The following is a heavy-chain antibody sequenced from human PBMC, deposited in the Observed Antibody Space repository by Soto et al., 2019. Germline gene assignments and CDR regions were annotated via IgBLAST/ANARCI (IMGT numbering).Heavy chain of an antibody. CDR1: GGSFSSGGYS. CDR2: IYHSGNT. J-gene: IGHJ4*02. V-gene: IGHV4-30-2*01. Sequence: QLQLQESGSGLVKPSQTLSLTCAVSGGSFSSGGYSWIWIRQPPGKGLEWIGYIYHSGNTYYNPSLKSRVTTSVDWSKNQFSLTLSSVTAAATAVYYCARGPPHHYLGQGTLVTVSS. CDR3: ARGPPHHY.